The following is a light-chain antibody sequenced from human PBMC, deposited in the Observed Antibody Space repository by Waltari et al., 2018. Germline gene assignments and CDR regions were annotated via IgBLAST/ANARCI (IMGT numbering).Light chain of an antibody. J-gene: IGKJ5*01. CDR1: QNIATR. CDR3: QQYLQWPPAIT. CDR2: GAS. V-gene: IGKV3-15*01. Sequence: ILLTQSTATLSVSPGERATLSCRASQNIATRLAWYPHKHGQAPILLINGASTRAADIPARFSGSGFGTDFSLTINSLQSEDFAVYYCQQYLQWPPAITFGPGTRLDFK.